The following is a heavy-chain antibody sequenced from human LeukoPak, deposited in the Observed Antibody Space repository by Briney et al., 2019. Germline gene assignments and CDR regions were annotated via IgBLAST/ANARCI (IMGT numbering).Heavy chain of an antibody. J-gene: IGHJ6*03. D-gene: IGHD1-26*01. CDR2: INPSGGST. CDR1: GGTFSSYA. CDR3: ARGSPARFNGLYYYYMDV. Sequence: ASVKVSCKASGGTFSSYAISWVRQAPGQGLEWMGIINPSGGSTSYAQKFQGRVTMTRDMSTSTVYMELSSLRSEDTAVYYCARGSPARFNGLYYYYMDVWGKGTTVTVSS. V-gene: IGHV1-46*01.